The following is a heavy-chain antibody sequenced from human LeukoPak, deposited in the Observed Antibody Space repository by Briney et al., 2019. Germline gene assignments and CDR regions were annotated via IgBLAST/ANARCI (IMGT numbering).Heavy chain of an antibody. V-gene: IGHV3-48*01. Sequence: GGSLRLSCAASGFTFSSYSMNWVRQAPGKGLEWVSYISSSSSTIYYADSVKGRFTISRDNAKNSLYLQMNSLRAEDTVVYYCARDLFSGSYYGSWGQGTLVTVSS. CDR3: ARDLFSGSYYGS. D-gene: IGHD1-26*01. J-gene: IGHJ4*02. CDR1: GFTFSSYS. CDR2: ISSSSSTI.